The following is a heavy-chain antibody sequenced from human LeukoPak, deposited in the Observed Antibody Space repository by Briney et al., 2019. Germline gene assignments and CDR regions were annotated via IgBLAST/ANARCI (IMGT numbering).Heavy chain of an antibody. CDR1: GGTFSSYA. Sequence: ASVKVSCKASGGTFSSYAISWVRQAPGQGLEWMGGIIPIFGTANYAQKFQGRVTITADKSTSTAYMELSSLRAEDTAVYYCARPLIAVAFNSILYMDVWGKGTTVTVSS. CDR2: IIPIFGTA. D-gene: IGHD6-19*01. J-gene: IGHJ6*03. CDR3: ARPLIAVAFNSILYMDV. V-gene: IGHV1-69*06.